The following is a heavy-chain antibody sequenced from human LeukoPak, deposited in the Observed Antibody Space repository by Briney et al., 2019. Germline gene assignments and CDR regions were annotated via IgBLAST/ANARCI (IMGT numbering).Heavy chain of an antibody. V-gene: IGHV3-23*01. J-gene: IGHJ3*02. CDR2: ISGSGGST. CDR3: AKHSSYYDILAGYLAAFDI. D-gene: IGHD3-9*01. CDR1: GFAVATYS. Sequence: GGSLRLSCAASGFAVATYSMNWVRQAPGKGLEWVSAISGSGGSTYYADSVKGRFTISRDNSKNTLYLQMNSLRAEDTAVYYCAKHSSYYDILAGYLAAFDIWGQGTMVTVSS.